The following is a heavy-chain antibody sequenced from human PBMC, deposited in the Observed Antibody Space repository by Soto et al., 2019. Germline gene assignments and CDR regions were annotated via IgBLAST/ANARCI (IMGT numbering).Heavy chain of an antibody. V-gene: IGHV3-23*01. CDR3: ARAPSEYIWGSYLRYFEY. CDR1: GFPFSNYA. D-gene: IGHD3-16*02. Sequence: EVELLGSGGAFIQPGGSLRLSCAASGFPFSNYAMAWVRQASGKGLEWVSGISGNSGHAFYADSVKGRFTSSRDNSRNTLYLQMESLRAEDTATYYCARAPSEYIWGSYLRYFEYWGQGTLVAVSS. J-gene: IGHJ4*02. CDR2: ISGNSGHA.